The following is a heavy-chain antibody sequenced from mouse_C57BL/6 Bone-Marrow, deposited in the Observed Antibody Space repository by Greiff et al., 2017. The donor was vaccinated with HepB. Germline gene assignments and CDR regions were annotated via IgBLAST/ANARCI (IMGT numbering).Heavy chain of an antibody. J-gene: IGHJ4*01. Sequence: VQLQQSGAELVRPGASVKLSCTASGFNIKDDYMHWVKQRPEQGLEWIGWIDPENGDTEYASKFQGKATITADTSSTTAYLQRSSLTSEDTAVYYCTLYDGGGYAMDYWGQGTSVTVSS. CDR1: GFNIKDDY. CDR3: TLYDGGGYAMDY. CDR2: IDPENGDT. V-gene: IGHV14-4*01. D-gene: IGHD2-12*01.